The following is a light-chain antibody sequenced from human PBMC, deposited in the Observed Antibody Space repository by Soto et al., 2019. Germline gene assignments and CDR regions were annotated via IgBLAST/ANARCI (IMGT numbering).Light chain of an antibody. J-gene: IGKJ3*01. CDR3: QHYGSSPPFT. CDR2: DAS. CDR1: QSVSRN. V-gene: IGKV3D-15*01. Sequence: EIVMTQSPATLSVSPGERATLSCRASQSVSRNFAWYQQKPGQAPRLLIYDASTRATGIPARFSGSGSGTEFTLTISSLQSEDFVVYYCQHYGSSPPFTFGPGTTVDIK.